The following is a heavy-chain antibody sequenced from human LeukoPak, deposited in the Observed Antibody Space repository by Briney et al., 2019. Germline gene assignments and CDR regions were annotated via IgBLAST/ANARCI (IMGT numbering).Heavy chain of an antibody. D-gene: IGHD5-24*01. J-gene: IGHJ4*02. Sequence: GASVKVSCKASGYTFTSYGISWVRQAPGQGLEWMGWISAYNGNTNYAQKLQGRVTMTTDTSTSTAYMELRSLRSDDTAVYYCARDLGPLSRDGLHGWDYFDYWGQGTLVTVSS. CDR3: ARDLGPLSRDGLHGWDYFDY. CDR2: ISAYNGNT. CDR1: GYTFTSYG. V-gene: IGHV1-18*01.